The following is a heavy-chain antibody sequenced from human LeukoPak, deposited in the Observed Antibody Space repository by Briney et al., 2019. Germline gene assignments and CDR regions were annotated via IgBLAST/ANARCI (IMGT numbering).Heavy chain of an antibody. CDR1: GGSISSSFYH. CDR3: ARGVRSWYFDL. D-gene: IGHD3-10*01. CDR2: NT. J-gene: IGHJ2*01. Sequence: SETLSLTCTVSGGSISSSFYHWGWIRQPPGKGLEWIGTNTYHNPSLRSRVTISVDTSKNQFSLRLSSVTAADTAVYYCARGVRSWYFDLWGRGTLVTVSS. V-gene: IGHV4-39*01.